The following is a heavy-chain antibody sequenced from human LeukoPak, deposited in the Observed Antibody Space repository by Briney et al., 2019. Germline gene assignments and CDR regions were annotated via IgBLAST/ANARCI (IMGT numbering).Heavy chain of an antibody. CDR2: IYYSGST. V-gene: IGHV4-59*01. J-gene: IGHJ6*02. Sequence: PSETLSLTCTVSGGSISSYYWSWIRQPPGKGLEWIGYIYYSGSTNYNPSLKSRVTISVDTSKNQFSLKLSSVTAADTAVYYCESSYCSAGSCYLWPYYYYGMDVWGQGTTVTVSS. D-gene: IGHD2-15*01. CDR3: ESSYCSAGSCYLWPYYYYGMDV. CDR1: GGSISSYY.